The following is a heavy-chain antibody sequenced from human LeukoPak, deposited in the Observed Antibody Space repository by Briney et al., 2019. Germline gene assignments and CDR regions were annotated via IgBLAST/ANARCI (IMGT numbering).Heavy chain of an antibody. J-gene: IGHJ6*02. D-gene: IGHD6-13*01. V-gene: IGHV3-30*04. CDR2: ISYDGSNK. CDR1: GFTFSSYA. Sequence: GRSLRLSCAASGFTFSSYAMHWVRQAPGKGLEWVAVISYDGSNKYYADSVKGRFTISRDNSKNALYLQMNSLRAEDTAVYYCARSRGIAAAGNHYYYYGMDVWGQGTTVTVSS. CDR3: ARSRGIAAAGNHYYYYGMDV.